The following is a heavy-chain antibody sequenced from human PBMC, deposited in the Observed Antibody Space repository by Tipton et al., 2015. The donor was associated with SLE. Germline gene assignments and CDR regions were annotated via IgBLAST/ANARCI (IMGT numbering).Heavy chain of an antibody. Sequence: TLSLTCTVSGGSISSGGYYWSWIRQPPGKGLEWIGYIYYSGSTNYNPSLKSRVTISVDTSKNQFSLKLSSVTAADTAVYYCARHRPPDSSGRGAFDIWGQGTMVTVPS. D-gene: IGHD6-19*01. J-gene: IGHJ3*02. CDR3: ARHRPPDSSGRGAFDI. V-gene: IGHV4-61*08. CDR2: IYYSGST. CDR1: GGSISSGGYY.